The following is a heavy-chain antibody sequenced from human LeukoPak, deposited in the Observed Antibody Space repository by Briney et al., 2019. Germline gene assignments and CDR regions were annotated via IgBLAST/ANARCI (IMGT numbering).Heavy chain of an antibody. V-gene: IGHV1-2*02. CDR3: ARQYSSSLVDY. Sequence: ASVKVSCKASGYSFTGYYMHWVRQAPGQGLEWMGWINPYSGGTNYAQKFQGRVTMTRDTSISTAYMELSRLRSDDTAVYYCARQYSSSLVDYWGQGTLVTVSS. CDR1: GYSFTGYY. D-gene: IGHD6-13*01. J-gene: IGHJ4*02. CDR2: INPYSGGT.